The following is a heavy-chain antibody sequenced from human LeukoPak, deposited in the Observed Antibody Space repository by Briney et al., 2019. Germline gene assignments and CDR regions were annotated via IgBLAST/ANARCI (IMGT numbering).Heavy chain of an antibody. Sequence: PSETLSLTCTVSGGFISSSSYYWGWIRQPPGKGLEWIGSIYYSGSTYYNPSLKSRVTISVDTSKNQFSLKLSSVTAADTAVYYCARPVVPNWFDPWGQGTLVTVSS. CDR3: ARPVVPNWFDP. CDR1: GGFISSSSYY. D-gene: IGHD2-2*01. CDR2: IYYSGST. J-gene: IGHJ5*02. V-gene: IGHV4-39*01.